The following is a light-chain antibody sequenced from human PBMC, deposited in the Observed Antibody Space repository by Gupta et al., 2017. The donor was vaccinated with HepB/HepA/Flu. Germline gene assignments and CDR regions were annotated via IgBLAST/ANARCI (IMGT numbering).Light chain of an antibody. V-gene: IGLV3-21*02. CDR3: QVSQRASNQWVVV. Sequence: SSVLTQPPSVSVAPGPTARSTCGGNNIGCKSVHWYQPKPGQAPVLVVYDDSDGPSEIPEPYSGSNSVETATLTINRVGAGDEGDCFYQVSQRASNQWVVVFGGGPKLTVL. CDR1: NIGCKS. CDR2: DDS. J-gene: IGLJ2*01.